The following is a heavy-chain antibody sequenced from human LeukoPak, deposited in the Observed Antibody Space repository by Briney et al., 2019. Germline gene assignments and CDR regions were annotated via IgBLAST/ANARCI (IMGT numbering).Heavy chain of an antibody. D-gene: IGHD3-22*01. J-gene: IGHJ4*02. CDR3: AKDYYDSSGYPLLFDY. CDR1: GFTFITYW. V-gene: IGHV3-7*04. Sequence: GGSLRLSCTASGFTFITYWMSWVRQAPGKGLEWVANVKQDVSEKYYVDSVKGRFTISRDNSKNTLYLQMNSLRAEDTAVYYCAKDYYDSSGYPLLFDYWGQGTLVTVSS. CDR2: VKQDVSEK.